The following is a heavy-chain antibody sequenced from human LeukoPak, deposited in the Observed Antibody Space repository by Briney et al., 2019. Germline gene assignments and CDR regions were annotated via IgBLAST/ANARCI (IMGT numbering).Heavy chain of an antibody. D-gene: IGHD4-23*01. J-gene: IGHJ4*02. CDR2: IYSSGST. CDR1: GFNASNNY. Sequence: GGSLRLSCAASGFNASNNYMTWVRQAPGKGLEWVSLIYSSGSTYYADSVKGRFTISRDNSKNTLYLQVNSLRAEDTAVYYCARRGDGGRSFDYWGQGTLVTVSS. V-gene: IGHV3-53*01. CDR3: ARRGDGGRSFDY.